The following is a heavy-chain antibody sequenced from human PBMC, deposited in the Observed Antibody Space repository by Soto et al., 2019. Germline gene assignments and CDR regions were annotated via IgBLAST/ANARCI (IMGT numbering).Heavy chain of an antibody. D-gene: IGHD3-10*01. Sequence: SETLSLTCDVSGDSISSGGYYWSWIRQHPGKGLEWIGYIYYSGSTYYNPSLKSRVTISVDTSKNQFSLKLSSVTAADTAVYYCARALTYYYGSGSSDRYYYYYGMDVWGQGTTVTVSS. CDR1: GDSISSGGYY. CDR3: ARALTYYYGSGSSDRYYYYYGMDV. CDR2: IYYSGST. V-gene: IGHV4-31*11. J-gene: IGHJ6*02.